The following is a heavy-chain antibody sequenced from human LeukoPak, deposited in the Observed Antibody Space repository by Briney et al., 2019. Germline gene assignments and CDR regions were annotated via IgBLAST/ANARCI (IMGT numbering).Heavy chain of an antibody. CDR3: AKGALGPFDY. CDR2: ISSSSSYI. J-gene: IGHJ4*02. D-gene: IGHD6-13*01. CDR1: GFTFSNYA. Sequence: GGSLRLSCAASGFTFSNYAMRWVRQAPGKGLEWVSSISSSSSYIYYADSVKGRFTISRDNAKNSLYLQMNSLRAEDTAVYYCAKGALGPFDYWGQGTLVTVSS. V-gene: IGHV3-21*04.